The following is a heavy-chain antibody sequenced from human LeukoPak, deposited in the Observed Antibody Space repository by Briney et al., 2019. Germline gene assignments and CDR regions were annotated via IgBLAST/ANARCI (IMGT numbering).Heavy chain of an antibody. D-gene: IGHD3/OR15-3a*01. Sequence: SETLSLTCTVSGGSISGYYWSWIRQPPGKGLEWIGYISYSGSTNYNPSLKSRVTISVDTSKNQFSLKLSSLTAADTAVYYCARVTRTYFYYYMDVWGKGTTVTVSS. J-gene: IGHJ6*03. V-gene: IGHV4-59*01. CDR3: ARVTRTYFYYYMDV. CDR1: GGSISGYY. CDR2: ISYSGST.